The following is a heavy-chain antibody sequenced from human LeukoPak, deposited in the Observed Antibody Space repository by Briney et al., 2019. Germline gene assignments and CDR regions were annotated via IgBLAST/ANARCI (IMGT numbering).Heavy chain of an antibody. Sequence: GGSLRLSCVASGLTFNSNGMHWVRQAPGKGLEWVTFIQYDGSKKYYADSVKGRFTISRDNSKNTLYLEMNSLRAEDTAVYYCAKDIGSYYDYWGQGILVTVSS. CDR2: IQYDGSKK. D-gene: IGHD3-10*01. CDR1: GLTFNSNG. CDR3: AKDIGSYYDY. J-gene: IGHJ4*02. V-gene: IGHV3-30*02.